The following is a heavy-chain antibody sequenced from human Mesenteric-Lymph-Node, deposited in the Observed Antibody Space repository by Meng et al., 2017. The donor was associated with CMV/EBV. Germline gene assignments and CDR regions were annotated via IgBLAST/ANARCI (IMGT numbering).Heavy chain of an antibody. CDR3: ARHQRWLKSEGGFNY. J-gene: IGHJ4*02. V-gene: IGHV4-34*01. CDR2: INHSGST. CDR1: GGSFSVYY. D-gene: IGHD4-23*01. Sequence: VPLQQVGTGLLTPSEPLSLTCAVYGGSFSVYYWSRIRQPPGKGLEWIGEINHSGSTNYNPSLKSRVTISVDTSKNQFSLKLSSVTAADAAVYYCARHQRWLKSEGGFNYWGQGTLVTVSS.